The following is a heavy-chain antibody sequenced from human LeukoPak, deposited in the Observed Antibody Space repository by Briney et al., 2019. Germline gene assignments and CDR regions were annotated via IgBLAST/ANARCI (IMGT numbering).Heavy chain of an antibody. CDR2: IYYSGST. Sequence: PWGTLTLTCTVSGGSISSSSYYWGWIRQPPGKGLEWIGSIYYSGSTYYNPSLKSRVTMSVDTSKNQFSLKLSSLTAVDTAVYYCARSAMVRGNWFDPWGQGTLVTVSS. CDR1: GGSISSSSYY. D-gene: IGHD5-18*01. CDR3: ARSAMVRGNWFDP. J-gene: IGHJ5*02. V-gene: IGHV4-39*07.